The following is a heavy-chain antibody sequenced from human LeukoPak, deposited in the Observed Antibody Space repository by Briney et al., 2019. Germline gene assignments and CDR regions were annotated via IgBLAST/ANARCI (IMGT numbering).Heavy chain of an antibody. CDR3: ARDQYDYVWGSYRPYFDY. V-gene: IGHV1-18*01. Sequence: GASVKVSCKASGYTFTSYGISWVRQAPGQGPEWMGSISPYNGNTNYAQKLQGRVTMTTDTSTSTAYMELRSLRSDDTAVYYCARDQYDYVWGSYRPYFDYWGQGTLVTVSS. CDR2: ISPYNGNT. J-gene: IGHJ4*02. D-gene: IGHD3-16*02. CDR1: GYTFTSYG.